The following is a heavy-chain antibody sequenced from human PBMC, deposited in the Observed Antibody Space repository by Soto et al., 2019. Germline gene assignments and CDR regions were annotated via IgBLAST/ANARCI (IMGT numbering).Heavy chain of an antibody. Sequence: SVKVSCKASGYTFTSYAMHWVRQAPGQRLEWMGWINPIIGIAKYAQKFQGRVTITADKSTSTAYMELSSLRSEDTAVYYCARGGPYCSGGSCYQYYYYYYMDVWGKGTTVTVSS. D-gene: IGHD2-15*01. CDR1: GYTFTSYA. J-gene: IGHJ6*03. CDR2: INPIIGIA. V-gene: IGHV1-69*10. CDR3: ARGGPYCSGGSCYQYYYYYYMDV.